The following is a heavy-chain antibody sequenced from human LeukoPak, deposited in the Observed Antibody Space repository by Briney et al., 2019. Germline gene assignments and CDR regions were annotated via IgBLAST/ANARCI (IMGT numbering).Heavy chain of an antibody. Sequence: SQTLSLTCTVSGGSISSGGYYWSWIRQHPRKGLEWIGYIYYSGGTYYSPSLKSRVTISVDTSKNQFSLKLSSVTAADTAVYYCARVEVLLWFGELKSGTFDYWGQGTLVTVSS. J-gene: IGHJ4*02. D-gene: IGHD3-10*01. CDR1: GGSISSGGYY. CDR3: ARVEVLLWFGELKSGTFDY. V-gene: IGHV4-31*03. CDR2: IYYSGGT.